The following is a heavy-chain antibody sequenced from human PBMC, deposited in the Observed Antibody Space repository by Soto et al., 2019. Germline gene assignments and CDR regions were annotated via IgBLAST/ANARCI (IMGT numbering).Heavy chain of an antibody. Sequence: QVHLVQSGAEVKEPGDSVRVSCEASGYTFTAYYIHWVRQAPGQGLEWMGWINPKFGDTAYAPDFQGRVSMTRDMSISTVYMELSRLTSDDTAIYYCARNMDYYYGPGSGNGHGFWGQGTTVTVFS. V-gene: IGHV1-2*02. CDR2: INPKFGDT. J-gene: IGHJ6*02. CDR1: GYTFTAYY. CDR3: ARNMDYYYGPGSGNGHGF. D-gene: IGHD3-10*01.